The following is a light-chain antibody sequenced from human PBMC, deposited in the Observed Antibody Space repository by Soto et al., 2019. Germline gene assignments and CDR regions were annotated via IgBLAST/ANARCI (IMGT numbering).Light chain of an antibody. CDR1: KSVSNN. V-gene: IGKV3-15*01. CDR2: GTS. J-gene: IGKJ4*01. Sequence: EIVMTQSPATLSVSPGERAILSCRASKSVSNNLAWYQQKPGQAPRLLIYGTSTRATGIPARFSGSGSGTEFTLSISSLQSEDSAIYYCQQYNNWPPLTFGGATKVEIK. CDR3: QQYNNWPPLT.